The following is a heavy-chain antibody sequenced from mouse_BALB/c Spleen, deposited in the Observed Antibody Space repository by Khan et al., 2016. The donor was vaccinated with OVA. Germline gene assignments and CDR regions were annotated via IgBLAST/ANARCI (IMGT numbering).Heavy chain of an antibody. V-gene: IGHV14-1*02. J-gene: IGHJ3*01. CDR2: IDPENGNT. Sequence: VQLQQSGAELVRPGALVKLSCKASGFNIKDYYIHWVKQRPEQGLEWIGWIDPENGNTIYDPKFQGKASIAADTSSNTAYLPPSNLTTEDTAVCYCARDGYSPWFAYWGQGTLVTVSA. CDR1: GFNIKDYY. D-gene: IGHD2-3*01. CDR3: ARDGYSPWFAY.